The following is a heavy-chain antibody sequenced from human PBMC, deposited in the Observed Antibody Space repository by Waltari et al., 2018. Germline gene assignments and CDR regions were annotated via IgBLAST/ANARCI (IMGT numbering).Heavy chain of an antibody. Sequence: QLQLQESGPGLVKPSETLSLTCALSGDSISSSNYYWGXIRQPPGKGLEWIGSAHYSGRTHYNPSLKSRIIMSVDTSKNQFSLKLTSVTAADTAVYFCARDXGEAERHYFDHWGQGTLVTVSS. V-gene: IGHV4-39*07. D-gene: IGHD3-10*01. CDR3: ARDXGEAERHYFDH. CDR2: AHYSGRT. CDR1: GDSISSSNYY. J-gene: IGHJ4*02.